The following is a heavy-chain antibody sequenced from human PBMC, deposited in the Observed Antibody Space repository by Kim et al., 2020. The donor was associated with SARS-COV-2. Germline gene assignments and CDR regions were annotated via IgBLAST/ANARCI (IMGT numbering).Heavy chain of an antibody. V-gene: IGHV3-21*01. CDR3: SSGWPHFDY. J-gene: IGHJ4*02. Sequence: SYIYYADAVKGRFTISRDNAKNSLYLQMNSLRAEDTAVYYCSSGWPHFDYWGQGTLVTVSS. CDR2: SYI. D-gene: IGHD6-19*01.